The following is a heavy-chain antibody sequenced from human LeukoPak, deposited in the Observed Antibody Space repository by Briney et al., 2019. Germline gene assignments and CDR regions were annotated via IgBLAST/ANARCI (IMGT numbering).Heavy chain of an antibody. Sequence: QPGGSLRLSCAASGFTFSDYYMSWIRQAPGKGLEWLSYISSSSTYTKYADSVKGRFTVSRDNAKISLYLQMNSLRAEDTAVYYCARSYSSGPTEYWGQGTLVTVSS. D-gene: IGHD6-19*01. CDR3: ARSYSSGPTEY. V-gene: IGHV3-11*06. CDR1: GFTFSDYY. CDR2: ISSSSTYT. J-gene: IGHJ4*02.